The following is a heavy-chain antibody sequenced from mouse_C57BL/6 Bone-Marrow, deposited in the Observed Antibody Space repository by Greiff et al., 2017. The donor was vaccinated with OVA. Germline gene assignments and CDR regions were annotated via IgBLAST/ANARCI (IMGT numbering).Heavy chain of an antibody. D-gene: IGHD5-5*01. CDR2: INYDGSST. CDR3: ARPTTVWDLDV. CDR1: GFTFSDYY. J-gene: IGHJ1*03. V-gene: IGHV5-16*01. Sequence: EVQVVESEGGLVQPGSSMKLSCTASGFTFSDYYMAWVRQVPEKGLEWVANINYDGSSTYYLDSLKSRFIISRDNAKNILYLQMSSLKSEDTATYYCARPTTVWDLDVWGTGTTVTVSS.